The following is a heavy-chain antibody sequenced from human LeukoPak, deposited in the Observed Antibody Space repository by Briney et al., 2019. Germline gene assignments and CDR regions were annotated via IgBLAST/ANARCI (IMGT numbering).Heavy chain of an antibody. D-gene: IGHD6-13*01. J-gene: IGHJ4*02. CDR1: GGSFSGYY. Sequence: SETLSLTCAVYGGSFSGYYWSWIRQPPGKGLEWIGEINHSGSTNYNPSLKSRVTISVDTSKNQFSLKLSSVTAADTAVYYCARRVIIAAAGFDYWGQGTLVTVSS. V-gene: IGHV4-34*01. CDR3: ARRVIIAAAGFDY. CDR2: INHSGST.